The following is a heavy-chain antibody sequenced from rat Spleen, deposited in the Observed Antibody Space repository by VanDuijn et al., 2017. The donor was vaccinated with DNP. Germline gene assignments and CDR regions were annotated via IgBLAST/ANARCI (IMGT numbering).Heavy chain of an antibody. V-gene: IGHV2S12*01. D-gene: IGHD1-4*01. CDR2: ISSGGST. Sequence: QVQLKESGPGLVQPSQTLSLTCTVSGFSLTTYGVNWVRQPPGKGLEWIAAISSGGSTYYNSALKSRLSVSRDTSKSQVFLKMNSLQTEDTAFYPCTGVDIYPGLPFEYWGQGVMVTVSS. CDR1: GFSLTTYG. CDR3: TGVDIYPGLPFEY. J-gene: IGHJ2*01.